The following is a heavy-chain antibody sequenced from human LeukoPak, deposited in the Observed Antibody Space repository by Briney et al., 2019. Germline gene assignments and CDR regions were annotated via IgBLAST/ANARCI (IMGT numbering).Heavy chain of an antibody. Sequence: GGSLRLSCAASGFTFSSYAMHWVRQAPGKGLEWVSSISSSSSYIYYADSVKGRFTISRDNAKNSLYLQMNSLRAEDTAVYYCASFPSYYDSSGRHKDYWGQGTLVTVSS. CDR3: ASFPSYYDSSGRHKDY. V-gene: IGHV3-21*01. CDR2: ISSSSSYI. CDR1: GFTFSSYA. D-gene: IGHD3-22*01. J-gene: IGHJ4*02.